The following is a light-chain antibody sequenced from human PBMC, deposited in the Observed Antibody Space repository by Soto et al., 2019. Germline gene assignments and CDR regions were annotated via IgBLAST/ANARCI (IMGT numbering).Light chain of an antibody. CDR2: GAS. V-gene: IGKV3-20*01. Sequence: EIVLTQSPGTLSLSPGERATLSCRASQSVSSNYLAWYQQRPGQAPRLLIYGASSRATGIPDRFSASGSGTDFTLTISRLEPEDLAVYYCQKYGTSPRTFGQGTKVEIK. CDR3: QKYGTSPRT. CDR1: QSVSSNY. J-gene: IGKJ1*01.